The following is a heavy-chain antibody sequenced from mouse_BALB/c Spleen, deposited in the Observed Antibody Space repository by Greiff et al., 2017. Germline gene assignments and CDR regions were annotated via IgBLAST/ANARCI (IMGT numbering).Heavy chain of an antibody. V-gene: IGHV5-12-2*01. D-gene: IGHD1-2*01. Sequence: EVQRVESGGGLVQPGGSLKLSCAASGFTFSSYTMSWVRQTPEKRLEWVAYISNGGGSTYYPDTVKGRFTISRDNAKNTLYLQMSSLKSEDTAMYYCARGAYGYDDDWGQGTTLTVSS. CDR3: ARGAYGYDDD. CDR1: GFTFSSYT. CDR2: ISNGGGST. J-gene: IGHJ2*01.